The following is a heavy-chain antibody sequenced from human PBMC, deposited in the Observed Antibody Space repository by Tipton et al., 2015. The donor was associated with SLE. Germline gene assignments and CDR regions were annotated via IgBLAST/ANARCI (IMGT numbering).Heavy chain of an antibody. CDR3: ARLRVISYYFDY. V-gene: IGHV4-39*07. Sequence: TLSLTCTVSGGSISSSSYYWGWIRQPPGKGLEWIGRIYYSGSTYYNPSLKSRVTISVDTSKNHFSLKLSSVTAADTAVYYCARLRVISYYFDYWGQGTLVTVSS. CDR1: GGSISSSSYY. CDR2: IYYSGST. D-gene: IGHD2-21*01. J-gene: IGHJ4*02.